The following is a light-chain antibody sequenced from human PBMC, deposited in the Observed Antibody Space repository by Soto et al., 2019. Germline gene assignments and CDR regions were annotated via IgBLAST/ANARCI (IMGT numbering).Light chain of an antibody. Sequence: DIQMTQSPSPLAGSVGDSVTITCLASQTISSWLAWYQQKPGKAPKLLIYKASTLKSGVPSRFSGSGSETEFTLTISSLQPDDFAIYYCQHYKSYPWTFGQGTKVDIK. J-gene: IGKJ1*01. CDR1: QTISSW. CDR2: KAS. V-gene: IGKV1-5*03. CDR3: QHYKSYPWT.